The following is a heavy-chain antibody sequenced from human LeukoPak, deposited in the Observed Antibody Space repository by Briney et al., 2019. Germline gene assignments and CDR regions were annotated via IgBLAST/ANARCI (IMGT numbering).Heavy chain of an antibody. CDR3: AKVGPPIAAAGTDY. V-gene: IGHV3-30*02. CDR2: IRYDGSNK. CDR1: GFTFSSYG. J-gene: IGHJ4*02. Sequence: GGSLRLSCAASGFTFSSYGMHWVRQAPGKGLEWAAFIRYDGSNKYYADSVKGRFTISRDNSKNTLYLQMNSLRAEDTAVYYCAKVGPPIAAAGTDYWGQGTLVTVSS. D-gene: IGHD6-13*01.